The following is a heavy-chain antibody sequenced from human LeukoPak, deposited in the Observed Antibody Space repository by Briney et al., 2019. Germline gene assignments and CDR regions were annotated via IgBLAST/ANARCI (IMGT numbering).Heavy chain of an antibody. D-gene: IGHD2-15*01. J-gene: IGHJ6*02. CDR2: INSSSSTI. Sequence: GGSLRLSCAAFGFTFKLYTMNWVRQAPGKGLEWVSYINSSSSTIYYADSVKGRFTISRDNAKNSLYLQMNSLRAEDTAVYYCASRIRVGDYGMDVWGQGTTVTVSS. CDR1: GFTFKLYT. CDR3: ASRIRVGDYGMDV. V-gene: IGHV3-48*04.